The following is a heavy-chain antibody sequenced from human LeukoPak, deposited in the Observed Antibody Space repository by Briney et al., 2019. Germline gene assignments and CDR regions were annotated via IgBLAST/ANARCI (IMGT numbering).Heavy chain of an antibody. D-gene: IGHD6-13*01. V-gene: IGHV3-33*01. J-gene: IGHJ4*02. CDR1: GFTFSSYG. CDR2: IWYDGSNK. Sequence: GGSLRLSCAASGFTFSSYGMHWVRQAPGKGLGWVAVIWYDGSNKYYADSVKGRFTISRDNSKNTLYLQMNSPRAEDTAVYYCARKRIAAAVEDYWGQGTLVTVSS. CDR3: ARKRIAAAVEDY.